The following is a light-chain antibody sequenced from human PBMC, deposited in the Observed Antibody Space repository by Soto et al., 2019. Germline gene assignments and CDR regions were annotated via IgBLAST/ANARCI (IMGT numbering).Light chain of an antibody. J-gene: IGLJ2*01. CDR3: AAWDDSLSGVV. CDR1: RSNIGSNL. V-gene: IGLV1-47*02. CDR2: SND. Sequence: QSAVTQPPSVSGTPGQRVTIFCSGRRSNIGSNLVYWYQQLPGTAPKLLIFSNDQRPSGVPDRFSGSRSGTSASLAISGLRSEDAGDYYCAAWDDSLSGVVFGGGTQLTGL.